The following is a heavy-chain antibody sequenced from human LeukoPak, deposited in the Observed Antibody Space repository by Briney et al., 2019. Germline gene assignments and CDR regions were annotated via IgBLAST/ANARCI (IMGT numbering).Heavy chain of an antibody. Sequence: GESLKISFKASGYRFTTYWIGWVRQMPGKGLEWMGFIYPGDSETRYSPSFQGQVTISADKSISTVYLQWSSLKASDTAMYYCAISGYSYGSFDYWGQGTLVTVSS. CDR1: GYRFTTYW. CDR2: IYPGDSET. CDR3: AISGYSYGSFDY. D-gene: IGHD5-18*01. J-gene: IGHJ4*02. V-gene: IGHV5-51*01.